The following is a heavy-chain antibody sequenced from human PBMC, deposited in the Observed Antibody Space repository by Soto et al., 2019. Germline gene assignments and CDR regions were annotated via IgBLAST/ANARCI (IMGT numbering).Heavy chain of an antibody. V-gene: IGHV3-23*01. D-gene: IGHD3-3*01. J-gene: IGHJ4*02. CDR2: ISGSDGKT. CDR1: GFSFGSYA. Sequence: GGSLRLSCAASGFSFGSYALSWVRQAPGKGLEWVSTISGSDGKTFYADSVEGRFSISRDTSQSTLYLQMNSLRADDTAMYYCARWSYLDYWGQGTRVTVSS. CDR3: ARWSYLDY.